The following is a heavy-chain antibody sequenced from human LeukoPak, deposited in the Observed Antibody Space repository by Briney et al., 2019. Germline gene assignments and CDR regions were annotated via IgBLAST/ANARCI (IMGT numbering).Heavy chain of an antibody. D-gene: IGHD3-10*01. CDR1: GFTFSSYS. CDR2: ISSSSSTI. J-gene: IGHJ4*02. V-gene: IGHV3-48*01. Sequence: GGSLRLSCAASGFTFSSYSMNWVRQAPGKGLEWVSYISSSSSTIYYADSVKGRFTISRDNAKNSLYLQMNSLRAEDTAVYYCVTSWVRQPRDVWGQGILVTVSS. CDR3: VTSWVRQPRDV.